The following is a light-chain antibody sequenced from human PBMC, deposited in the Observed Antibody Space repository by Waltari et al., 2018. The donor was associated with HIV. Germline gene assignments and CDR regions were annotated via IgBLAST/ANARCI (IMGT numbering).Light chain of an antibody. J-gene: IGLJ2*01. CDR2: EVY. V-gene: IGLV2-8*01. Sequence: QSALTQPPSASGSPGQSVTISCNGTSHDVGGNNYVSWYQQYPGKAPRLMIYEVYKRPSGVPHRFSGSKSGNTASLTVSGLQAEDEANYYCSSYAGINTYVLFGGGTKLTVL. CDR3: SSYAGINTYVL. CDR1: SHDVGGNNY.